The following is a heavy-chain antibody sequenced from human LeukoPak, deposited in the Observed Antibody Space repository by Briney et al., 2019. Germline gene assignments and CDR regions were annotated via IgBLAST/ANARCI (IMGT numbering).Heavy chain of an antibody. J-gene: IGHJ4*02. Sequence: PGGSLRLSCAASGFTFSSYSMNWVRQAPGKGLEWVSSISSSSSYIYYADSVKGRFTISGDNAKNSLYLQMNSLRAEDTAVYYCARARYSSGWTIDYWGQGTLVTVSS. CDR1: GFTFSSYS. CDR3: ARARYSSGWTIDY. D-gene: IGHD6-19*01. CDR2: ISSSSSYI. V-gene: IGHV3-21*01.